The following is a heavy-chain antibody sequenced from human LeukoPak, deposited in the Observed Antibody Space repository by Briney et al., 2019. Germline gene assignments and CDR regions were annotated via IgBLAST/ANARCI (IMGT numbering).Heavy chain of an antibody. Sequence: SGTLSLTCTVSGGSISSYYWSWIRQPPGKGLEWIGYIYYSGSTNYNPSLKSRVTISVDTSKNQFSLKLSSVTAADTAVYYCARDGYRGAGYFDYWGQGTLVTVSS. V-gene: IGHV4-59*01. J-gene: IGHJ4*02. CDR1: GGSISSYY. CDR2: IYYSGST. CDR3: ARDGYRGAGYFDY. D-gene: IGHD5-18*01.